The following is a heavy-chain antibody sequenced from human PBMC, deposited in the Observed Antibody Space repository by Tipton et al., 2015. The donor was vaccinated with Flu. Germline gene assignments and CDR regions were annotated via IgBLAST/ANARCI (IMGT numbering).Heavy chain of an antibody. J-gene: IGHJ4*02. Sequence: TLSLTCTVSGGSISGYYWSWIRQPAGKGLEWIGRMYTSGSTNYNPSLKSRVTMSVDTSKNQFSLNLTSVTAADTAVYYCARSGSKGSSPDYWGQGTLVTVSS. CDR3: ARSGSKGSSPDY. CDR2: MYTSGST. V-gene: IGHV4-4*07. CDR1: GGSISGYY. D-gene: IGHD6-13*01.